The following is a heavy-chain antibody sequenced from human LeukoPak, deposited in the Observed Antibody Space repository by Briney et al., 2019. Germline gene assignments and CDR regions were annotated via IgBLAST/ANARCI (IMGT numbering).Heavy chain of an antibody. Sequence: PSVTLSLTCTVSGVSISSYYWSWIRQPPGKGLEWLGYIYYSGSTNYNPSLKSRVTISVDTSKNQFSLKLSSVTAADTAVYYCARQRRDYGDDAFDYWGQGTLVTVSS. CDR2: IYYSGST. J-gene: IGHJ4*02. D-gene: IGHD4-17*01. CDR1: GVSISSYY. V-gene: IGHV4-59*01. CDR3: ARQRRDYGDDAFDY.